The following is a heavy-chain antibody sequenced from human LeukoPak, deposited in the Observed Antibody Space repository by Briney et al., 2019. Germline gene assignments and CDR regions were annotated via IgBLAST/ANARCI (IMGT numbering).Heavy chain of an antibody. V-gene: IGHV2-5*02. J-gene: IGHJ4*02. CDR2: IYWDDDK. Sequence: ESGPTLVNPTQTLTLTCTFSGFSLSTSGVGVGWIRQPPGKALEWLALIYWDDDKRYSPSLKSRLTITKDTSKNQVVLTMTNMDPVDTATYYCAHRRSHYGSGSYSDFDYWGQGTLVTVSS. D-gene: IGHD3-10*01. CDR3: AHRRSHYGSGSYSDFDY. CDR1: GFSLSTSGVG.